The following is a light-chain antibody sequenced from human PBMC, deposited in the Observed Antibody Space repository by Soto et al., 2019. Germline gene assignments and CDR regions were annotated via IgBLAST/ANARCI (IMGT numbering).Light chain of an antibody. CDR2: DAS. CDR3: QQANSLPIT. Sequence: EIVFTQSPVTLSVSAVERATLSCRASQSVSSYLVWYQQKPGQAPRLLIYDASNRATGIPARFSGSGSGTDFTLTISSLQPEDFATYYCQQANSLPITFGQGTRLEI. CDR1: QSVSSY. J-gene: IGKJ5*01. V-gene: IGKV3-11*01.